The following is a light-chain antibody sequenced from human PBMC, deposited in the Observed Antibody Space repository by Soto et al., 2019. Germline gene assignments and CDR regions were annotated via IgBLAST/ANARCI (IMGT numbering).Light chain of an antibody. CDR2: GAS. J-gene: IGKJ5*01. Sequence: EIVLTQSPGTLSWSPGERATLSCRASQSVSSSYLAWYQQKPGQAPRILIYGASSRATGIPDRFSGSGSGTDFTLTISRLEPEDFAVYYCQQYGSSPPITFGQGTRLEIK. CDR3: QQYGSSPPIT. CDR1: QSVSSSY. V-gene: IGKV3-20*01.